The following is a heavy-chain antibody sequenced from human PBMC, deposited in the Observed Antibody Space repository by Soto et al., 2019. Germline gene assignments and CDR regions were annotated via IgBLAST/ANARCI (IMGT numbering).Heavy chain of an antibody. D-gene: IGHD1-26*01. V-gene: IGHV1-69*12. CDR1: GGTFSSYA. Sequence: QVQLVQSGAEVKKPGSSVKVSCKASGGTFSSYAISWVRQAPGQGLEWMGGIIPIFGTANYAQKFQGRVTXXAXEXXSTAYMELSSLRSEDTAVYYCARAKVGGILSGMDVWGQGTTVTVSS. CDR3: ARAKVGGILSGMDV. CDR2: IIPIFGTA. J-gene: IGHJ6*02.